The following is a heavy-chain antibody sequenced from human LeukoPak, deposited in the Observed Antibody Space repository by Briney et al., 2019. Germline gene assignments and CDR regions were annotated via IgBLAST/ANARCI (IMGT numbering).Heavy chain of an antibody. J-gene: IGHJ4*02. Sequence: PGGSLRPSCADSGFTSSFYWMSWVRQAPGKGLEWLANIKEDGIEKHYLNSVKGRFTISRDSAKNSLYLQMSSLRVEDTAVYYCAISYGSGRSHYWGPGTLVAVSS. D-gene: IGHD3-10*01. CDR1: GFTSSFYW. CDR3: AISYGSGRSHY. CDR2: IKEDGIEK. V-gene: IGHV3-7*01.